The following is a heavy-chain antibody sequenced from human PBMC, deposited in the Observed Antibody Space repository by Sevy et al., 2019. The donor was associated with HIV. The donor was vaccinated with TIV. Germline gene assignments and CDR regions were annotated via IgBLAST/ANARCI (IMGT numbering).Heavy chain of an antibody. D-gene: IGHD3-22*01. CDR1: GFTVSSNY. V-gene: IGHV3-66*02. CDR3: ARWGSTMIPSWFDP. CDR2: IYSGGNT. Sequence: GGSLRLSCAASGFTVSSNYMSWVRQAPGKGLEWVSVIYSGGNTYYADSLRGRFTISRDNSKNTLYLQMNSLRIEDTAVYYCARWGSTMIPSWFDPWGQGTLVTVSS. J-gene: IGHJ5*02.